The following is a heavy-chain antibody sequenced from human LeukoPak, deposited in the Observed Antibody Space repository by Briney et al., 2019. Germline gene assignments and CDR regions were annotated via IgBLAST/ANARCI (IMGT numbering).Heavy chain of an antibody. V-gene: IGHV1-69*05. CDR2: IIPIFGTA. D-gene: IGHD2-21*02. Sequence: SVKVSCKASGGTFSSYAISWVRQAPGQGLEWMGGIIPIFGTANYAQKFQGRVTITTDESTSTAYMELTSLRSEDTAVYYCARSPIGGGDFNPPDYWGQGTLVTVSS. CDR1: GGTFSSYA. J-gene: IGHJ4*02. CDR3: ARSPIGGGDFNPPDY.